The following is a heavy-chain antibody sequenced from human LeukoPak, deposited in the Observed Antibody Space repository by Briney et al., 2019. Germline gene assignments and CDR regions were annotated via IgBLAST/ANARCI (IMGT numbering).Heavy chain of an antibody. J-gene: IGHJ4*02. D-gene: IGHD2-2*01. V-gene: IGHV4-34*01. CDR2: INHSGST. CDR1: GGSFSGYY. CDR3: ARAGSTSLKKFFDY. Sequence: SETLSLTCAVSGGSFSGYYWSWIRQPPGKGLEWIGEINHSGSTNYNPSLKSRVTISVDTSKNQFSLKLSSVTAADTAVYYCARAGSTSLKKFFDYWGQGTLVTVSS.